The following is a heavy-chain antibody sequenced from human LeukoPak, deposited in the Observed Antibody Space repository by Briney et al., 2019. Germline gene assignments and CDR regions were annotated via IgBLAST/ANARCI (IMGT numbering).Heavy chain of an antibody. V-gene: IGHV3-53*01. D-gene: IGHD5-18*01. CDR2: IYSGGST. Sequence: GGSLGLSLSASWLHVNKHYISLVRQAPGKELEVVSVIYSGGSTYYADSVKGRFTISRDNSKNTLYPQMNSLRAEDTAVYYCARARGYSYGLNYWGQGTLITVSS. J-gene: IGHJ4*02. CDR3: ARARGYSYGLNY. CDR1: WLHVNKHY.